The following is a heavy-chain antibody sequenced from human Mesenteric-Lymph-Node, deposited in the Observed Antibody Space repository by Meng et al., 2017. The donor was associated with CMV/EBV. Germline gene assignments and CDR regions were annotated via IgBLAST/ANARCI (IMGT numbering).Heavy chain of an antibody. V-gene: IGHV4-59*01. CDR3: ARIRSDYYSGMDV. Sequence: SETLSLTCTVSGGSISTYYWNWIRQPPGKGLEYIGNIYYTGSTNYNPSLKSRVTVSIDTSNKQFSLKVRSVTAADTAVYYCARIRSDYYSGMDVWGPGTTVTVSS. J-gene: IGHJ6*02. CDR1: GGSISTYY. CDR2: IYYTGST. D-gene: IGHD4-17*01.